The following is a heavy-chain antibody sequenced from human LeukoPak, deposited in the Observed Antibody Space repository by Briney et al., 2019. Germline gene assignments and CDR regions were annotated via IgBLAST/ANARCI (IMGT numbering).Heavy chain of an antibody. Sequence: NPSETLSLTCTVSGDSVTNDFFWGWVRQPPGKELEWIGSFCLGRDTYYRPSLKSRVTISVDTSKNQFSLNLNSVTAADTAVYYCARWASISREPGGFFDHWGQGTLVTVSS. CDR1: GDSVTNDFF. J-gene: IGHJ4*02. V-gene: IGHV4-38-2*02. CDR2: FCLGRDT. CDR3: ARWASISREPGGFFDH. D-gene: IGHD1-14*01.